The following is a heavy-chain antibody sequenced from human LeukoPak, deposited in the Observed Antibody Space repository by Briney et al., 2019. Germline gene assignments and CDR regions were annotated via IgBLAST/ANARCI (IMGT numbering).Heavy chain of an antibody. Sequence: GGSLRLSCAASGFTFSSAWMSWVRQTPGKGLEWVGRIKRKTDGGTTDYAAPVKGRFTISRDDSKTTLFLQMNSLRTEDTGVYYCTTAQYSFGRDAFDIWGHGTMVTVSS. CDR2: IKRKTDGGTT. J-gene: IGHJ3*02. V-gene: IGHV3-15*01. CDR1: GFTFSSAW. CDR3: TTAQYSFGRDAFDI. D-gene: IGHD5-12*01.